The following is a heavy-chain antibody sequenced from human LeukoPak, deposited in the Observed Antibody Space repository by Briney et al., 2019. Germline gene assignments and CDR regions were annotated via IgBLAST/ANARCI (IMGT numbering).Heavy chain of an antibody. D-gene: IGHD1-26*01. CDR2: IYTSGNT. V-gene: IGHV4-4*07. CDR3: ARGRSGSYYFDWFDP. J-gene: IGHJ5*02. CDR1: GVSISSYY. Sequence: SQTLSLTCTVSGVSISSYYWSWIRQPAGKGLEWIGRIYTSGNTNYNPSLKSRVTMSVDTSKNQFSLKLTSVTAADTAVYHCARGRSGSYYFDWFDPWGQGTLVTVSS.